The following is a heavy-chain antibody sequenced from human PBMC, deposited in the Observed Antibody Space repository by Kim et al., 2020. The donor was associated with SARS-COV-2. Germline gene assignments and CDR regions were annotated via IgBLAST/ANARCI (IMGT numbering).Heavy chain of an antibody. CDR2: ISSSSSYT. CDR1: GFTFSDYY. J-gene: IGHJ6*02. CDR3: VRVGYDYVWGSYRDYYYYYGMDV. D-gene: IGHD3-16*02. Sequence: GGSLRLSCAASGFTFSDYYMSWIRQAPGKGLEWVSYISSSSSYTNYADSVKSRFTISRDNAKNSLYLQMNSLRAEDTAVYYCVRVGYDYVWGSYRDYYYYYGMDVWGQGTTVTVSS. V-gene: IGHV3-11*05.